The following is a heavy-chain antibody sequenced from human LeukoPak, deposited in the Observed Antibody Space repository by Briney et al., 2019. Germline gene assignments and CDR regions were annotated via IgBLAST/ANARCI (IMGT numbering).Heavy chain of an antibody. D-gene: IGHD2-15*01. CDR2: ISANNGNT. J-gene: IGHJ4*02. V-gene: IGHV1-18*01. Sequence: ASVKVSCKASGYTFTSYGISWVRQAPGQGLEWMGWISANNGNTNYAQKVQGRVTLTTDTSTSTAYMELRSLGFDDTAVYYCARGSVVVAAAPADYWGQGTLVTVSS. CDR1: GYTFTSYG. CDR3: ARGSVVVAAAPADY.